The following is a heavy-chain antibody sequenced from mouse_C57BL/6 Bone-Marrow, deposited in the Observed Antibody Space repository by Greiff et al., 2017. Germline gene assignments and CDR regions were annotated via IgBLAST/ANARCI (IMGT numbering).Heavy chain of an antibody. CDR2: ISNGGGST. Sequence: DVKLVESGGGLVQPGGSLKLSCAASGFTFSDYYMYWVRQTPEKRLEWVAYISNGGGSTYYPDTVKGRFTISRDNAKNTLYLQMSRLKSEDTAMNYCARHRVRSFFDYWGQGTTLTVSS. CDR3: ARHRVRSFFDY. J-gene: IGHJ2*01. D-gene: IGHD1-1*01. CDR1: GFTFSDYY. V-gene: IGHV5-12*01.